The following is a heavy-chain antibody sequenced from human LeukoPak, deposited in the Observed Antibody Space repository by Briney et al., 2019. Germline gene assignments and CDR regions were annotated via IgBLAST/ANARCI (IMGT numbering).Heavy chain of an antibody. D-gene: IGHD3-16*02. J-gene: IGHJ4*02. CDR3: ARDQRWRPRGGYPDY. V-gene: IGHV3-30-3*01. CDR1: GFTFSSYA. Sequence: GRSLRLSCAASGFTFSSYAMHWVRQAPGKGLEWVAVISYDGSNKYYADSVKGRFTISRDNSKNTLYLQMNSLRAEDTAVYYCARDQRWRPRGGYPDYWGQGTLVTVSS. CDR2: ISYDGSNK.